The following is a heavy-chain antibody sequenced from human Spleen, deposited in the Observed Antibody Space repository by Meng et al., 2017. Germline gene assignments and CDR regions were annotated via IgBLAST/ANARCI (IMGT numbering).Heavy chain of an antibody. CDR3: LRGSGGSV. CDR1: GDSITNHKW. V-gene: IGHV4-4*02. Sequence: QLQLQESGPGLVKPSEILSLTCTVSGDSITNHKWWAWVRQPPGKGLEWIGEIPHRGSSAYNPSLKSRVSMSIDKSKNQFSLKLTSVTAADTAVYHCLRGSGGSVWGQVTLVTVSS. D-gene: IGHD3-10*01. CDR2: IPHRGSS. J-gene: IGHJ1*01.